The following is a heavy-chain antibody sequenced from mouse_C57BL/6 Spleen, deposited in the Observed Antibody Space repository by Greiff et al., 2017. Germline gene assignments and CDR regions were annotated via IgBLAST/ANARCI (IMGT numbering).Heavy chain of an antibody. J-gene: IGHJ3*01. CDR1: GYTFTSYW. Sequence: QVQLQQPGTELVKPGASVKLSCKASGYTFTSYWMHWVKQRPGQGLEWIGNINPSNGGTNYNEKFKSKATLTVDKSSSTAYMQLSSLTSEDSAVXCCARGGYYGYDGFAYWGQGTLVTVSA. CDR3: ARGGYYGYDGFAY. V-gene: IGHV1-53*01. CDR2: INPSNGGT. D-gene: IGHD2-2*01.